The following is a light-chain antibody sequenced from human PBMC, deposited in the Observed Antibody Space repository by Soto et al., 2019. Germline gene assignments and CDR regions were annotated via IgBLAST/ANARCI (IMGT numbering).Light chain of an antibody. J-gene: IGKJ1*01. Sequence: DIQMTQSPSSLSASVGDRVTITCRASQSISSYLNWYQQKPGKAPKLLIYAASSLQSGVPSRFSCSGPGTDFTLTISSLQPEYVATYYCQQSYSTPWTFGQGTKVESK. V-gene: IGKV1-39*01. CDR3: QQSYSTPWT. CDR1: QSISSY. CDR2: AAS.